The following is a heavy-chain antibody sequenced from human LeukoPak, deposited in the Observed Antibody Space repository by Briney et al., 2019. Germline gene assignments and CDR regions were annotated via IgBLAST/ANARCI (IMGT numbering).Heavy chain of an antibody. Sequence: ASVKVSCKASGGSFSNYVITWVRQAPGQGLEWMGRVIPFLGVPNSAQKFQGRVTIIADKSTNTVYMELSSLTSEDTAVYYCAREAAAFDAFDVWGQGTMVTVSS. CDR1: GGSFSNYV. D-gene: IGHD6-13*01. V-gene: IGHV1-69*04. J-gene: IGHJ3*01. CDR2: VIPFLGVP. CDR3: AREAAAFDAFDV.